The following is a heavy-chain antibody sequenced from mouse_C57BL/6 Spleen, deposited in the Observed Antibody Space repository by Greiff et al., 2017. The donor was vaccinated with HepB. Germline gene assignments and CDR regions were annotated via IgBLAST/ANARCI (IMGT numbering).Heavy chain of an antibody. J-gene: IGHJ2*01. Sequence: VQLQQSGAELARPGASVKLSCKASGYTFTSYGISWVKQRTGQGLEWIGEIYPRSGNTYYNEKFKGKATLTADKSSSTAYMELRSLTSEDSAVYVCARGNYYGSHFDYWGQGTTLTVAS. CDR2: IYPRSGNT. CDR1: GYTFTSYG. D-gene: IGHD1-1*01. CDR3: ARGNYYGSHFDY. V-gene: IGHV1-81*01.